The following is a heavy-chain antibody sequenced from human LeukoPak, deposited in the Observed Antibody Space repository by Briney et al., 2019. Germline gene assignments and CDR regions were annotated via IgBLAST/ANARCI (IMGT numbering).Heavy chain of an antibody. CDR1: GFTFSSYG. Sequence: PGGSLRLSCAASGFTFSSYGMHWVRQAPGKGLEWVAVIWYDGSNKYYADSVKGRSTISRDNSKNTLYLQMNSLRAGDTAVYYCARETWERNYYFDYWGQGTLVTVSS. CDR2: IWYDGSNK. CDR3: ARETWERNYYFDY. J-gene: IGHJ4*02. V-gene: IGHV3-33*01. D-gene: IGHD1-26*01.